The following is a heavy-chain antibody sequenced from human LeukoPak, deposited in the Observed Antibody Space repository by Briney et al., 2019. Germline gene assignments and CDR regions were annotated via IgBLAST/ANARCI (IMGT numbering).Heavy chain of an antibody. Sequence: SETLSLTCTVSGHSVSSGYYWTWIRQPPGKGLEWIGSIYHGGNTYYNPSLKSRVTISVDTSKNQFSLKLSSVTAADTAVYYCARGRSYYGSGSYNPWGQGTLVTVSS. D-gene: IGHD3-10*01. CDR3: ARGRSYYGSGSYNP. CDR2: IYHGGNT. J-gene: IGHJ5*02. V-gene: IGHV4-38-2*02. CDR1: GHSVSSGYY.